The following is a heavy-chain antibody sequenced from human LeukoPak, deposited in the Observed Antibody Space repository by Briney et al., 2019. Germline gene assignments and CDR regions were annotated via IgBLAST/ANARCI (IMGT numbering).Heavy chain of an antibody. CDR3: ARDHRDSSPYYYYGMDV. V-gene: IGHV3-21*01. D-gene: IGHD6-13*01. Sequence: GGSLRLSCAASGFTFSSYSMNWVRQAPGKGLEWVSSISSSSSYIYYADSVKGRFTISRDNAKNSLYLQTNSLRAEDTAVYYCARDHRDSSPYYYYGMDVWGQGTTVTVSS. J-gene: IGHJ6*02. CDR2: ISSSSSYI. CDR1: GFTFSSYS.